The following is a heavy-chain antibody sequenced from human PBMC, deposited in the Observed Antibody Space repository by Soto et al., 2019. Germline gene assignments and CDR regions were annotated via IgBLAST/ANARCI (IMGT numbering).Heavy chain of an antibody. CDR2: INPILSMS. CDR3: ATSYGSGYRAFDY. CDR1: GDTFAFYS. V-gene: IGHV1-69*02. Sequence: QVQLVQSGAEVKRPGSSVKVSCKASGDTFAFYSINWVRQAPGLGLEWMGRINPILSMSNYAQRFQGRVTMTADKSTSTAYIVLNSLRSEDTAMYYCATSYGSGYRAFDYWGQGALVTVSS. J-gene: IGHJ4*02. D-gene: IGHD3-10*01.